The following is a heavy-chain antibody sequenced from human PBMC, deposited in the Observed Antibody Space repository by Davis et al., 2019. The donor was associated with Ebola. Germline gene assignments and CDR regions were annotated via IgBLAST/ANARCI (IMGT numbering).Heavy chain of an antibody. J-gene: IGHJ3*02. CDR1: GFTFSSYS. V-gene: IGHV3-21*01. D-gene: IGHD3-16*01. CDR3: ARVDVSSAFDI. Sequence: GESLKISCAASGFTFSSYSINWVRQAPGKGLEWVSSISSRSNYIYYADSMKGRFTISRDNAKNSLFLQMNSLRAEDTAVYYCARVDVSSAFDIWGRGTMVTVSS. CDR2: ISSRSNYI.